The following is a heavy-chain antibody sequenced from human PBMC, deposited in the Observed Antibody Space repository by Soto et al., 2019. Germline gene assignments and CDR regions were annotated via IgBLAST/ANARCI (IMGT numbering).Heavy chain of an antibody. CDR2: ISYDGSNK. CDR3: AKDSDGGNSYFDY. CDR1: GFTFSSYG. D-gene: IGHD2-21*02. J-gene: IGHJ4*02. Sequence: GGSLRLSCAASGFTFSSYGMHWVRQAPGKGLEWVAVISYDGSNKYYADSVKGRFTISRDNSKNTLYLQMNSLRAEDTAVYYCAKDSDGGNSYFDYWGQGTLVTVSS. V-gene: IGHV3-30*18.